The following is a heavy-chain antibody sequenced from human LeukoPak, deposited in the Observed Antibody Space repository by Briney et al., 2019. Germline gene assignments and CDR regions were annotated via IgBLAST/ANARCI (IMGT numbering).Heavy chain of an antibody. CDR2: IYYSGST. CDR1: GGSISSGDYY. D-gene: IGHD3-22*01. Sequence: SETLSLTCTVSGGSISSGDYYWSWIRQPPGKGLEWIGYIYYSGSTYYNPSLKSRVTISVDTSKNQFSLKLSSVTAADTAVYYCAREGGSSGYYQNLDYWGQGTLVTVSS. J-gene: IGHJ4*02. CDR3: AREGGSSGYYQNLDY. V-gene: IGHV4-30-4*08.